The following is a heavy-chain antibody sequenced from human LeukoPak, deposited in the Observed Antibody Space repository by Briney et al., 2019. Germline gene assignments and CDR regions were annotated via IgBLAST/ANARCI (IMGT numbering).Heavy chain of an antibody. V-gene: IGHV3-23*01. CDR2: ISGGGGTTT. Sequence: GGSLRLSCAASGFTFNGYDMTWVRQAPGKGLEWVSDISGGGGTTTYYADSVKGRFTTSRDNSKSTLYLQMNSLRAEDTAVYYCAKCRFVRLITPTHYYYYGMDVWGQGTTVTVSP. CDR1: GFTFNGYD. CDR3: AKCRFVRLITPTHYYYYGMDV. D-gene: IGHD2-8*01. J-gene: IGHJ6*01.